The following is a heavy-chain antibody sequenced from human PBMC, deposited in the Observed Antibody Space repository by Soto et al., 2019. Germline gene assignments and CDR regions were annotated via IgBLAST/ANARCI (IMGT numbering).Heavy chain of an antibody. CDR1: EFTVSSSA. D-gene: IGHD3-9*01. CDR2: LSAGGST. Sequence: EVQLLESGGGLVQPGGSLRLSCVISEFTVSSSAMPWVRQAPGKGLEWVSTLSAGGSTYFAASVKGRFTISRNSSANTLYLQMGSLKAEDTAVYYCAKDRGSGGIVTGTPDSWGPGTLVTVSS. V-gene: IGHV3-23*01. CDR3: AKDRGSGGIVTGTPDS. J-gene: IGHJ4*02.